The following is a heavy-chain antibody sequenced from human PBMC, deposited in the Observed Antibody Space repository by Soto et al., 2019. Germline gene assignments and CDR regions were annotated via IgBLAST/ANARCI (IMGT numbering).Heavy chain of an antibody. J-gene: IGHJ4*02. CDR2: VNHGGTS. CDR3: ARGPPFGY. Sequence: SETLSLTCAVHGGSFSGYYWDWIRQPPGKGLEWIGEVNHGGTSNYNPSLKSRVTISVDTSKNQSSLKLSSVTAADTAVYYCARGPPFGYWGQGTLVTVS. CDR1: GGSFSGYY. V-gene: IGHV4-34*01.